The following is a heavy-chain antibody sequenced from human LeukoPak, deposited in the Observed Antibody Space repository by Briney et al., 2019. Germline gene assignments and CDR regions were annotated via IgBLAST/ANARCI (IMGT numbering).Heavy chain of an antibody. CDR1: GFTFSSYG. V-gene: IGHV3-30*02. CDR2: IRYDGSNK. Sequence: GGSLRLSCAASGFTFSSYGMHWVRQAPGKGLEWVAFIRYDGSNKYYADSVKGRFTISRDNSKNTLYLQMNNLRADDTAVYYCVKKGQADDDGKPDWGQGTLVTVSS. CDR3: VKKGQADDDGKPD. J-gene: IGHJ4*02. D-gene: IGHD1-1*01.